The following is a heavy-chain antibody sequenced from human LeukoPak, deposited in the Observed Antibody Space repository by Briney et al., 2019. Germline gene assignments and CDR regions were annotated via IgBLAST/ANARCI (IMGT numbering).Heavy chain of an antibody. Sequence: SQTLSLTCTVSGGSISSGSYYWSWIRQPAGKGLEWIGRIYTSGSTNFNPSLKSRVTISVDTSKNQFSLKLSSVTAADTAVYYCPAGEEDYGDFNWFDPWGQGTLVTVSS. CDR1: GGSISSGSYY. D-gene: IGHD4-17*01. J-gene: IGHJ5*02. CDR3: PAGEEDYGDFNWFDP. V-gene: IGHV4-61*02. CDR2: IYTSGST.